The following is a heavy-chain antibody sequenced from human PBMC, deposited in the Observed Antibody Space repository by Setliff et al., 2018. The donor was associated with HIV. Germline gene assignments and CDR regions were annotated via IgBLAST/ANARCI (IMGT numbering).Heavy chain of an antibody. D-gene: IGHD2-21*02. Sequence: WASVKVSCKASGGTFSSYAISWVRQAPGQGLEWMGGTNPQSDIANYAQRFQGRVTIARDTSASTAYMELSSLRPEDTAVYYCASPTAIPHWGQGTLVTVSS. CDR2: TNPQSDIA. J-gene: IGHJ4*02. V-gene: IGHV1-69*10. CDR3: ASPTAIPH. CDR1: GGTFSSYA.